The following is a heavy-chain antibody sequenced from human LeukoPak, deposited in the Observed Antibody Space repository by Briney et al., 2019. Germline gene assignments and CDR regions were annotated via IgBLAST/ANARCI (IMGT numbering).Heavy chain of an antibody. D-gene: IGHD4-17*01. Sequence: ASVKVSCKASGYTFTSYGISWVRQASGQGLEWMGWISAYNGNTNYAQKLQGRVTMTTDTSTSTAYMELRSLRSDDTAVYYCAREPAGYGDYSRASYYGMDVWGQGTTVTVS. CDR3: AREPAGYGDYSRASYYGMDV. CDR1: GYTFTSYG. V-gene: IGHV1-18*01. J-gene: IGHJ6*02. CDR2: ISAYNGNT.